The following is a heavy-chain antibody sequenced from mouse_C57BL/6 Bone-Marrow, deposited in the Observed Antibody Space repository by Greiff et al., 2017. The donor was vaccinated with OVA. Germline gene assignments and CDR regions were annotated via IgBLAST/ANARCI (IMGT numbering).Heavy chain of an antibody. CDR3: ARRAVLNSYYSSRFYWYFDV. CDR2: IDPSDCYT. V-gene: IGHV1-50*01. D-gene: IGHD1-1*01. J-gene: IGHJ1*03. Sequence: QVQLQQPGAELVKPGASVKLSCKASGYTFTSYWMQWVKQRPGQGLEWIGEIDPSDCYTNYNQTLKGKATLTVDKSYSTAYMHLSSLTSKDSAGYDCARRAVLNSYYSSRFYWYFDVWGTGTTVTVSS. CDR1: GYTFTSYW.